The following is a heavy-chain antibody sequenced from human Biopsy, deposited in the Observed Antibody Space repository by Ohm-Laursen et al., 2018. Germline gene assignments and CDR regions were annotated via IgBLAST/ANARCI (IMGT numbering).Heavy chain of an antibody. D-gene: IGHD5-12*01. CDR1: GYSVTNDYY. Sequence: SETLSLTCPVSGYSVTNDYYWGWIRQPPGKGLEWIGNIYYDGITYYNPSLKSQVAMSVDTSKNQFSLRLTSVTAADTAVYYCARVAGGYAYYYGMDVWGQGTTVIVSS. CDR3: ARVAGGYAYYYGMDV. J-gene: IGHJ6*02. CDR2: IYYDGIT. V-gene: IGHV4-38-2*02.